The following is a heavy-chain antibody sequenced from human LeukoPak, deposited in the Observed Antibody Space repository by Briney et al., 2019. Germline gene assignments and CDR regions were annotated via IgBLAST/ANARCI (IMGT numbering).Heavy chain of an antibody. CDR3: ARPGRSEDMVTWVDS. Sequence: GESLKISCKGSGYSFTSYWIGWVRQMPGKGLEWMGIIYPGDSDTRYSPSFQGQVTISADKSISTAYLQWSSLKASDTAMYYCARPGRSEDMVTWVDSWGQGTLVTVSS. J-gene: IGHJ4*02. CDR2: IYPGDSDT. D-gene: IGHD5-18*01. V-gene: IGHV5-51*01. CDR1: GYSFTSYW.